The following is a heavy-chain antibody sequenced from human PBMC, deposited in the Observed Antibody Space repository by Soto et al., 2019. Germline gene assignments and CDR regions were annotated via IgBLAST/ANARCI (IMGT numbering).Heavy chain of an antibody. D-gene: IGHD3-22*01. J-gene: IGHJ4*02. CDR2: IIPIFGTA. CDR1: GGTFSSYA. CDR3: ARNSGYDSSGYYTPPFDY. Sequence: SVKVSCKASGGTFSSYAISWVRQAPGQGLEWMGGIIPIFGTANYAQKFQGRVTITADESTSTAYMELSSLRSEDTAVYYCARNSGYDSSGYYTPPFDYWGQGTLVTVSS. V-gene: IGHV1-69*13.